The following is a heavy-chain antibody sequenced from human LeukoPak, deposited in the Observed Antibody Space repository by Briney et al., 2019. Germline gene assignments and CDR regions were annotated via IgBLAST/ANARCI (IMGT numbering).Heavy chain of an antibody. V-gene: IGHV3-23*01. Sequence: GGSLRLSCAASGFTFSSYWMSWVRQVPGEGLDWVAAISNSGGSIHYADSVKGRFTISRDNSKNTLYLQMNSLRAEDTAVYYCAKGPEARIIIYYFDRWGQGTLVTVSS. CDR3: AKGPEARIIIYYFDR. D-gene: IGHD3-10*01. CDR2: ISNSGGSI. J-gene: IGHJ4*02. CDR1: GFTFSSYW.